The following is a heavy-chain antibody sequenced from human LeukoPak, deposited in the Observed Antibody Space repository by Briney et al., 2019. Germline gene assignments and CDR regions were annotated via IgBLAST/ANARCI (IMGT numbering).Heavy chain of an antibody. D-gene: IGHD6-19*01. CDR2: INSDGYSI. CDR3: TRAGYSSGFDS. J-gene: IGHJ5*01. Sequence: QPGGSLRLSCAASGFTLSGYWMHWVRQAPGKGPVWVSRINSDGYSITYADSVKGRFTISRDNAKNTLYLQMNSLIAEDTAVYFCTRAGYSSGFDSWGQGTLVTVSS. CDR1: GFTLSGYW. V-gene: IGHV3-74*03.